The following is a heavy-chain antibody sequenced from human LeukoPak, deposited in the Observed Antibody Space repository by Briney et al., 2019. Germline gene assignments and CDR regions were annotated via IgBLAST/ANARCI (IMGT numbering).Heavy chain of an antibody. J-gene: IGHJ4*02. CDR3: ARGVDFCNGSPYFDF. CDR2: IYPGDPET. CDR1: GYSFNSYY. Sequence: GESLKISCKASGYSFNSYYSGWVRQMPGKGLEWMGMIYPGDPETIYSPSYQGHVTISLDRSITTAYLRFNNLKASDTAMYYCARGVDFCNGSPYFDFWGQGTLVTVSS. D-gene: IGHD3-3*01. V-gene: IGHV5-51*01.